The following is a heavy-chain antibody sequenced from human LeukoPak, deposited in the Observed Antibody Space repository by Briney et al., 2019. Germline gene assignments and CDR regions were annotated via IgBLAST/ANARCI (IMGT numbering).Heavy chain of an antibody. CDR1: GFTFSSYA. V-gene: IGHV3-23*01. CDR3: AKGHSFIPAGPRAFEI. CDR2: IRANGGST. Sequence: QPGGSLRLSCVASGFTFSSYAMSWVRQAPGKGLEWVSAIRANGGSTDYADSVKGRFTTSRDNSKNMLYLQMNSLRADDTAEYHCAKGHSFIPAGPRAFEIWGQGTMVTVSS. D-gene: IGHD2-2*01. J-gene: IGHJ3*02.